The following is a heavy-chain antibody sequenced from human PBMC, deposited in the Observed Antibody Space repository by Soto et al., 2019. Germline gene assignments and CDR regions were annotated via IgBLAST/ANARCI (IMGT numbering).Heavy chain of an antibody. CDR2: ISGSGGST. CDR3: AKASYSSGWYPNDY. D-gene: IGHD6-19*01. CDR1: GFTFSSYA. V-gene: IGHV3-23*01. J-gene: IGHJ4*02. Sequence: EVQLLESGGGLVQPGGSLRLSCAASGFTFSSYAMSWVRQAPGKGLEWVSAISGSGGSTYYADSVKGRFTISRDNSKNSLYLQMNSLRAEDTAVYYCAKASYSSGWYPNDYWGQGTLVTVSS.